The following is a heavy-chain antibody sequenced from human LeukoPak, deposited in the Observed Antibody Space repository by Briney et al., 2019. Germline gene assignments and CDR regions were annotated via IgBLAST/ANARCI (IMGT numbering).Heavy chain of an antibody. Sequence: GGSLRLSCTASGFTFSSYAMSWVRQAPGKGLDWVSAITGSGDSTYYADSVKGGFTISRDNSKNTLYLQMNNLRAEDTALYYCAKDSVPRYSGYGLSDDWGQGTLVTVSA. CDR2: ITGSGDST. V-gene: IGHV3-23*01. J-gene: IGHJ4*02. CDR1: GFTFSSYA. D-gene: IGHD5-12*01. CDR3: AKDSVPRYSGYGLSDD.